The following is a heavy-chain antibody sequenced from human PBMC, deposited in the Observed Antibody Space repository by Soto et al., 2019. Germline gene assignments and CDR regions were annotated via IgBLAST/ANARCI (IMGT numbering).Heavy chain of an antibody. CDR2: ISYDGSNK. V-gene: IGHV3-30*03. CDR3: ARDCGGDCYTVYYYYGMDV. J-gene: IGHJ6*02. D-gene: IGHD2-21*02. CDR1: GFTFSSYG. Sequence: GGSLRLSCAASGFTFSSYGMHWVRQAPSKGLEWVAVISYDGSNKYYADSVKGRFTISRDNSKNTLYLQMNSLRAEDTAVYYCARDCGGDCYTVYYYYGMDVWGQGTTVTVSS.